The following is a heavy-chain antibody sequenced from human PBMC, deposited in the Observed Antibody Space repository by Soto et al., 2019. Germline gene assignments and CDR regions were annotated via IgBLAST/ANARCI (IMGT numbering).Heavy chain of an antibody. CDR1: GFTFSSYW. V-gene: IGHV3-74*01. CDR3: TRRGISAYYNGMDV. CDR2: INSDGSST. J-gene: IGHJ6*02. Sequence: EVQLVESGGGLVQPGGSLRLSCAASGFTFSSYWMHWVRQAPGKGLVWVSRINSDGSSTNYADSVKGRFTISRDNARNTLYLQMATLRAADKAVDYWTRRGISAYYNGMDVWGRGTTVTVSS.